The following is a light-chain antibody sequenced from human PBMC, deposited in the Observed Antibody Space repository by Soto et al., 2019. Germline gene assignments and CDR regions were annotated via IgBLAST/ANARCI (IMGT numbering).Light chain of an antibody. CDR1: QAISSY. CDR2: AAS. J-gene: IGKJ5*01. Sequence: IWITQSPSFLSASAGDRVSITCRASQAISSYLAWYQQKPGRAPKLLIYAASTLQSGVPSRFSGSGSGTECTLTITSLQPEDVETDYCQQLNSFPITFGQGTRLEIK. V-gene: IGKV1-9*01. CDR3: QQLNSFPIT.